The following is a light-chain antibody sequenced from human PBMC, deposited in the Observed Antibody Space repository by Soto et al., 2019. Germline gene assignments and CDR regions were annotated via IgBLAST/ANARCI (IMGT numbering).Light chain of an antibody. V-gene: IGKV1-39*01. J-gene: IGKJ5*01. CDR2: AAS. CDR1: QDIGTY. CDR3: QQSYTTPRIT. Sequence: IQMTQSPSSLSASIGDRVIITCRGSQDIGTYLNWYQHKPGKPPKHLIYAASSLQTGVPSRFTGSGSGTEFTLTIDSLQPEDFATYYCQQSYTTPRITFGQGTRLEI.